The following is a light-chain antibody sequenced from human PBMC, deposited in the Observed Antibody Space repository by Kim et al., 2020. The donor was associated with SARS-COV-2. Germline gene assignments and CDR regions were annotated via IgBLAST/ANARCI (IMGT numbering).Light chain of an antibody. CDR2: TNN. V-gene: IGLV1-44*01. CDR3: TAWDDSLNGVV. CDR1: SSNIGSNP. Sequence: ELTQPPSASGTPGQRVTISCSGSSSNIGSNPVNWYQQFPGTAPKLLIYTNNQWPSGVPDRFSGSKSGTSASLAISGLQSEDEADYYCTAWDDSLNGVVFGGGTQLTVL. J-gene: IGLJ2*01.